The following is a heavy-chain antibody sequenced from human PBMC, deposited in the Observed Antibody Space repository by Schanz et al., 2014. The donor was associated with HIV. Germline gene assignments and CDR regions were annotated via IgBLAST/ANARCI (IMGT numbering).Heavy chain of an antibody. CDR3: ARGERTVHDAFDI. CDR1: GYTFNTYD. D-gene: IGHD4-17*01. V-gene: IGHV1-2*02. J-gene: IGHJ3*02. Sequence: QVQLVQSGAEVREPGASVKVSCKTSGYTFNTYDINWVRQAPGQGLEWMGWMNPNSGGTNYAQKFQGRVTMTTDTSTSTAYMELRSLTSDDTAVYYCARGERTVHDAFDIWGQGTMVTVSS. CDR2: MNPNSGGT.